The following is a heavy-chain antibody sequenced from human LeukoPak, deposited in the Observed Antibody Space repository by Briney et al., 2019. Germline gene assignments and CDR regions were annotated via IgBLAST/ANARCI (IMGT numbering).Heavy chain of an antibody. Sequence: GASVKVSCKASGYTFTGYYMHWVRQAPGQGLEWMGWINPNSGGTNYAQKFQGRVTMTRDTSTSTVYMELSSLRSEDTAVYYCAKTVTKWSGSDYWGQGTLVTVSS. CDR2: INPNSGGT. V-gene: IGHV1-2*02. D-gene: IGHD4-17*01. CDR3: AKTVTKWSGSDY. CDR1: GYTFTGYY. J-gene: IGHJ4*02.